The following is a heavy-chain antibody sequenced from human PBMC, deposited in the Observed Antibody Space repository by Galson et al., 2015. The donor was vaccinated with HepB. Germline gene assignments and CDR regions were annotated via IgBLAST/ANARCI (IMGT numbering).Heavy chain of an antibody. CDR1: GYTFTAYY. CDR2: ISPNNGGT. CDR3: ARACSPNAVCSDY. D-gene: IGHD2-21*01. V-gene: IGHV1-2*02. J-gene: IGHJ4*02. Sequence: SVKVSCKASGYTFTAYYIHWLRRAPGQGLEWMGWISPNNGGTNYAQKFQGRVTMTRDTSISTAYVELNGLRSDDTAFYYCARACSPNAVCSDYWGQGTLVTVSS.